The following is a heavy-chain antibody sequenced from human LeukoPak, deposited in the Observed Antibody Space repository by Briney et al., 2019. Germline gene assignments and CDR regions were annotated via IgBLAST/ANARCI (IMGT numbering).Heavy chain of an antibody. Sequence: SETLSLTCAVYGGSFSGYYWSWIRQPPGKGLEWIGEINHSGSTNYNPSLKSRVTISVDTFKNQFSLKLSSVTAADTAVYYCARGRPGGGYLGQGTLVTVSS. V-gene: IGHV4-34*01. CDR3: ARGRPGGGY. J-gene: IGHJ4*02. D-gene: IGHD4-23*01. CDR1: GGSFSGYY. CDR2: INHSGST.